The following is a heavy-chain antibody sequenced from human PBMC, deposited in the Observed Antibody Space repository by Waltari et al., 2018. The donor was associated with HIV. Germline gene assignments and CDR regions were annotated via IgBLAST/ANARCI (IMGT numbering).Heavy chain of an antibody. V-gene: IGHV1-3*01. J-gene: IGHJ4*02. D-gene: IGHD5-12*01. CDR2: INAGNGDT. CDR1: GFTFTDYA. Sequence: QVQLVQSGAEVKKPGASVQVSCKASGFTFTDYALHWVRQAPGQRLEWMGWINAGNGDTKYSQKVQGRITITRDTSASTAYMALSSLTSEDTAVYYCANNLVGTSYLDHWGQGTQVTVSS. CDR3: ANNLVGTSYLDH.